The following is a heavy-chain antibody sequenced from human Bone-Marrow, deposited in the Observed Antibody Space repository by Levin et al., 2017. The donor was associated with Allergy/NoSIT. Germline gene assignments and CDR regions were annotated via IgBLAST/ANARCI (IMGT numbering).Heavy chain of an antibody. Sequence: GESLKISCAASGFTFSSYAMHWVRQAPGKGLEWVAIISYDGSNKYYADSVKGRFTISRDNSKNTLYLQMNSLRAEDTAVYYCARERRPIYFEYWGQGALVTVSS. CDR2: ISYDGSNK. CDR3: ARERRPIYFEY. V-gene: IGHV3-30-3*01. J-gene: IGHJ4*02. CDR1: GFTFSSYA.